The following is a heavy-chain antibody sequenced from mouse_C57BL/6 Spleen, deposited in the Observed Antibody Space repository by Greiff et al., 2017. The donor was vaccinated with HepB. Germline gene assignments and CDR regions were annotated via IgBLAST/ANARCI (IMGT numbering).Heavy chain of an antibody. J-gene: IGHJ2*01. CDR2: ISSGSSTI. CDR1: GFTFSDYG. Sequence: EVQLVESGGGLVKPGGSLKLSCAASGFTFSDYGMHWVRQAPEKGLEGVAYISSGSSTIYSADTVKGRFTISVDNAKNTLFLQMTSLRSENTAMYYCARGALTAQATFDYWGQGTTLTVSS. CDR3: ARGALTAQATFDY. D-gene: IGHD3-2*02. V-gene: IGHV5-17*01.